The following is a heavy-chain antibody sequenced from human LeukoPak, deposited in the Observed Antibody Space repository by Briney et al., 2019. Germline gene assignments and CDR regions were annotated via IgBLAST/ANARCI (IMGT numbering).Heavy chain of an antibody. Sequence: GGSLRLSCAASGFTFSSYAMHWVRQAPGKGLEWVAVISYDGSNKYYADSVKGRFTISRDNSKNTLYLQMNSLRAEDTAVYYCAKGTKYYYDRSGYYYYFDYWGQGTLVTVSS. V-gene: IGHV3-30-3*01. CDR1: GFTFSSYA. D-gene: IGHD3-22*01. CDR2: ISYDGSNK. J-gene: IGHJ4*02. CDR3: AKGTKYYYDRSGYYYYFDY.